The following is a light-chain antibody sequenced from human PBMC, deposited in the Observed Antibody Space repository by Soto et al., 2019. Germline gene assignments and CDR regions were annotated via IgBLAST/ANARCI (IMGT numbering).Light chain of an antibody. J-gene: IGKJ4*01. Sequence: DIQMTQSPPSLSASVGDRVTITCRASETITDYLNWYQVKPGKAPKLLIYSASLLQPGVPSRFGGSGYGTDFTLTLSGLQHEDSATYYCQQNFSPFVTFGAGTRV. CDR1: ETITDY. CDR2: SAS. V-gene: IGKV1-39*01. CDR3: QQNFSPFVT.